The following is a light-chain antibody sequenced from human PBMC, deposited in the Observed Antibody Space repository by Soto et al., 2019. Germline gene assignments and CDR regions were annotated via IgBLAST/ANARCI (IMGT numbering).Light chain of an antibody. CDR2: DTS. V-gene: IGKV3-15*01. J-gene: IGKJ3*01. CDR3: QQYGSSPPT. CDR1: QSIARK. Sequence: EIVLTQSPASLSVSPGERVTLSCRASQSIARKLAWYQQKPGQAPRLLIYDTSTRATRLPARFSGSGSGTEFTLTISSLQSEDSAVYYCQQYGSSPPTFGPGTKVDIK.